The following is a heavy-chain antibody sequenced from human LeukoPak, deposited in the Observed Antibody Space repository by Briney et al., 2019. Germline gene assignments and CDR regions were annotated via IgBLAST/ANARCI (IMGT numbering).Heavy chain of an antibody. V-gene: IGHV4-59*01. CDR3: ARYTSMVAFHAHGFDI. D-gene: IGHD5-18*01. CDR1: GGSLGTYY. Sequence: SETLSLTCTVSGGSLGTYYWSWIRQPPGKGLEWIGYISYSGSSNYNPSLKSRVTISVDTSKNQFSLKLSSVTAADTAVYYCARYTSMVAFHAHGFDIWGQGTMVTVSS. CDR2: ISYSGSS. J-gene: IGHJ3*02.